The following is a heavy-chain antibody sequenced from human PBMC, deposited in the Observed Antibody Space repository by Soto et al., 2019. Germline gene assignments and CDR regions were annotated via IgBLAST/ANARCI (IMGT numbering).Heavy chain of an antibody. Sequence: EVQLLESGGGLVQPGRSLRLSCAASGFTFSSYAMSWVRQAPGKGLEWVSAISGSGGSTYYADSVKGRFTISRDNSKNTLYLQMNSLRAEDTAVYYCAKDLWLDQWLAPPFDYWGQGTLVTVSS. J-gene: IGHJ4*02. V-gene: IGHV3-23*01. CDR3: AKDLWLDQWLAPPFDY. D-gene: IGHD6-19*01. CDR1: GFTFSSYA. CDR2: ISGSGGST.